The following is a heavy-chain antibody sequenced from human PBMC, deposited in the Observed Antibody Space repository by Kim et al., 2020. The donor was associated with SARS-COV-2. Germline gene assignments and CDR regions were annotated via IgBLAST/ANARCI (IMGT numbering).Heavy chain of an antibody. V-gene: IGHV3-23*01. CDR1: GFTFSSYA. CDR2: ISGSGGST. Sequence: GGSLRLSCAASGFTFSSYAMSWVRQAPGKGLEWVSAISGSGGSTYYADSVKGRFTISRDNSKNTLYLQMNSLRAEDTAVYYCAKSGDCSSTSCYYYYYYYMDVWGKGTTVTVSS. CDR3: AKSGDCSSTSCYYYYYYYMDV. J-gene: IGHJ6*03. D-gene: IGHD2-2*01.